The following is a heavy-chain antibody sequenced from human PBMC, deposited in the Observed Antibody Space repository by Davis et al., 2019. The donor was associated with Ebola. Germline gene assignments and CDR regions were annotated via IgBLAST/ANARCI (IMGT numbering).Heavy chain of an antibody. D-gene: IGHD2-15*01. CDR3: ARHGPYCSGGSCYSESFDY. Sequence: GESLKISCKGFGYSFTSYWISWVRQMPGKGLEWMGRIDPSDSYTNYSPSFQGHVTISADKSISTAYLQWSSLKASDTAMYYCARHGPYCSGGSCYSESFDYWGQGTLVTVSS. CDR2: IDPSDSYT. J-gene: IGHJ4*02. CDR1: GYSFTSYW. V-gene: IGHV5-10-1*01.